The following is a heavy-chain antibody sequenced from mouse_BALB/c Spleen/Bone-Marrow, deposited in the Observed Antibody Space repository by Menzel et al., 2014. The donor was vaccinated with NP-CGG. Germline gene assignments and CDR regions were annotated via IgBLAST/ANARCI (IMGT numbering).Heavy chain of an antibody. J-gene: IGHJ3*01. D-gene: IGHD2-4*01. V-gene: IGHV3-2*02. CDR2: ISYSGST. CDR3: ARSSSYDYDVGFAY. Sequence: VQLKHSGPGLVKPSQSLSLTCIVTGYSITRDYAWNWIRQFPGNKLEWIGYISYSGSTTYNPSLESRISITRDTSKNQFFLQLNSVTTEDTATYYCARSSSYDYDVGFAYWGQGTLVTVSA. CDR1: GYSITRDYA.